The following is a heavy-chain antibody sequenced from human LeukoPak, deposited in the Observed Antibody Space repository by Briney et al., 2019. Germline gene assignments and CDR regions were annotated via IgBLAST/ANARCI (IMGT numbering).Heavy chain of an antibody. CDR2: IKQDGSEK. D-gene: IGHD4-17*01. V-gene: IGHV3-7*03. Sequence: GGSLRLSCAASGFTFSSYWMSWVRQAPGKGLEWVANIKQDGSEKYYVDSVKGRFTISRDNAKNSLYLQMNSLRAEDTALYYCARGTTPEYYYYYMDVWGKGTTVTVSS. CDR3: ARGTTPEYYYYYMDV. CDR1: GFTFSSYW. J-gene: IGHJ6*03.